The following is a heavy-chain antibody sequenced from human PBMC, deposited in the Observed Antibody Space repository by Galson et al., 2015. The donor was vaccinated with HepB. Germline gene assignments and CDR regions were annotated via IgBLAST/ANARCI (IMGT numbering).Heavy chain of an antibody. CDR1: GFTFSSYA. D-gene: IGHD6-13*01. Sequence: SLRLSCAASGFTFSSYAIHWVRQAPGKGLEWVAVISYDGTNKYYADSVRGRFTISRDNSKNTLYLQMNSLRAEDTAVYYCAKVPGIAAAGPFDFWGQGTLVTVSS. V-gene: IGHV3-30-3*01. CDR3: AKVPGIAAAGPFDF. J-gene: IGHJ4*02. CDR2: ISYDGTNK.